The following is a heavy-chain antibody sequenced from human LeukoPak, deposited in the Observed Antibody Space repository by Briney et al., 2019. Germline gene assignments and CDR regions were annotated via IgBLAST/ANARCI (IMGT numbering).Heavy chain of an antibody. J-gene: IGHJ4*02. CDR2: ISANNGNR. CDR1: GYTSTNYG. Sequence: VASVKVSCKASGYTSTNYGISWVRQAPGQGLEWMGWISANNGNRNYALKLQDRVSMTTDTSTSTAYMELRSLRSDDTAVYYCARQGYGGHSRGAADYWGQGTLVTVSS. V-gene: IGHV1-18*01. CDR3: ARQGYGGHSRGAADY. D-gene: IGHD4-23*01.